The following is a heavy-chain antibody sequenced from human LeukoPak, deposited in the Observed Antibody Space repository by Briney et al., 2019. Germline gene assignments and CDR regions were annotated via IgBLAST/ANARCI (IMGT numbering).Heavy chain of an antibody. Sequence: GASVTVSRKASGYTFTSYAMHWVRQAPGQRLEWMGWINAGNGNTKYSQKFQGRVTITRDTSASTAYMELSSLRSEDTAVYYCARDWTLTYYYDSSGPGGYWGQGTLVTVSS. V-gene: IGHV1-3*01. D-gene: IGHD3-22*01. J-gene: IGHJ4*02. CDR1: GYTFTSYA. CDR3: ARDWTLTYYYDSSGPGGY. CDR2: INAGNGNT.